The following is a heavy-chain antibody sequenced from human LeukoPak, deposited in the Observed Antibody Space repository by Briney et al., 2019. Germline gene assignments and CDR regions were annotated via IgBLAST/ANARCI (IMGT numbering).Heavy chain of an antibody. CDR2: INSAGSST. Sequence: VGSLRLSCAASGFTFRNYWMHWVRQPPGKGQGWGLRINSAGSSTTYADSVKGRFTISRDNAKNTLYLQMNSLRAEDAAVYYCAPEDYCSVGSCYEGANWFDPWGQGTMVTVSS. CDR1: GFTFRNYW. V-gene: IGHV3-74*01. CDR3: APEDYCSVGSCYEGANWFDP. J-gene: IGHJ5*02. D-gene: IGHD2-15*01.